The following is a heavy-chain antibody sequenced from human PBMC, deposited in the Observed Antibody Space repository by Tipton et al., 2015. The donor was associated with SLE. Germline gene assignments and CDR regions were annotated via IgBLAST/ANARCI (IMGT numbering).Heavy chain of an antibody. CDR1: GGSFSDLY. J-gene: IGHJ4*02. CDR2: INHSGGA. D-gene: IGHD6-13*01. Sequence: TLSLTCAVYGGSFSDLYWTWIRQPPGKGLEWIGEINHSGGAKYNQSLKSRVTISVDMSKKQFSLTLRSLTAADTALYYCARAGFSSGWYVDYWGQGTLVTVSS. CDR3: ARAGFSSGWYVDY. V-gene: IGHV4-34*01.